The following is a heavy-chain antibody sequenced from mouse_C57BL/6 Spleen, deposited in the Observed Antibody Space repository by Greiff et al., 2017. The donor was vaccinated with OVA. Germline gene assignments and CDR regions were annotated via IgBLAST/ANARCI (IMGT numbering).Heavy chain of an antibody. CDR1: GYTFTSYW. Sequence: QVQLKQSGAELVKPGASVKLSCKASGYTFTSYWMQWVKQRPGQGLEWIGEIDPSDSYTNYNQKFKGKATLTVDTSSSTAYMQLSSLTSEDSAVYYCARGGYDVYWGQGTLVTVSA. V-gene: IGHV1-50*01. CDR3: ARGGYDVY. D-gene: IGHD2-2*01. CDR2: IDPSDSYT. J-gene: IGHJ3*01.